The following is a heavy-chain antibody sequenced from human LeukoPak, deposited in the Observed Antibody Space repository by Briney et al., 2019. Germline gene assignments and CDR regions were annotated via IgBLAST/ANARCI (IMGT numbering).Heavy chain of an antibody. CDR1: GFTFDDYA. D-gene: IGHD6-19*01. Sequence: SLRLSCAASGFTFDDYAMHWVRQIPGKGLEWVSSITWNSGYIGYADSAKGRFTISRDNAKNSLYLQMNSLRLDDTAFYYCTRGTRNSGWYGEFDHWGQGTLVTVSS. CDR3: TRGTRNSGWYGEFDH. J-gene: IGHJ4*02. CDR2: ITWNSGYI. V-gene: IGHV3-9*01.